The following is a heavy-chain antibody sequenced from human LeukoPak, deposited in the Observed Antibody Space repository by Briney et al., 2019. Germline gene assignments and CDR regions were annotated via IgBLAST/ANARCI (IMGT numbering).Heavy chain of an antibody. J-gene: IGHJ4*02. CDR3: ARVADDWNQFDY. CDR1: GGSISSGDYY. V-gene: IGHV4-30-4*08. CDR2: IYYSGST. Sequence: PSQTLSLTCTVSGGSISSGDYYWSWIRQPPGKGPEWIGYIYYSGSTYYNPSLKSRVTISVDTSKNQFSLKLSSVTAADTAVYYCARVADDWNQFDYWGQGTLVTVSS. D-gene: IGHD1-1*01.